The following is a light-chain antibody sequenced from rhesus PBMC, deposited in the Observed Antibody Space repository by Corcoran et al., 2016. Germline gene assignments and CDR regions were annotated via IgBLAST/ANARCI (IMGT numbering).Light chain of an antibody. J-gene: IGKJ2*01. Sequence: QVILTQSPATLSLSPGERATLSCRASQSVSSYLAWYQQKPGQAPRLLINGSSSRATGFPNRFSGSGYGTEFTLTIRSLEPEDVGVYHCYQHSSGYSFGQGTKVEIK. CDR3: YQHSSGYS. CDR1: QSVSSY. CDR2: GSS. V-gene: IGKV3-10*01.